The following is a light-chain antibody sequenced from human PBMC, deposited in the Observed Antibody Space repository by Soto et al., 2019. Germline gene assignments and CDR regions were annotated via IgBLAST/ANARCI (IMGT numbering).Light chain of an antibody. CDR3: FSYTNSGYNV. J-gene: IGLJ1*01. CDR1: SSDVGNYKY. V-gene: IGLV2-14*01. Sequence: QSVLAQPASVSGSPGQSITISCTGTSSDVGNYKYVSWYQQHPGKAPKLMIYEVSNRPSGVSNRFSGSKSGNTASLTISGLQAEDETDYYCFSYTNSGYNVFGGGTKVTVL. CDR2: EVS.